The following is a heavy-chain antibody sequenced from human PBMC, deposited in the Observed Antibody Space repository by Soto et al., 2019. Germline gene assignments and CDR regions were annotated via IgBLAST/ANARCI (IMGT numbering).Heavy chain of an antibody. Sequence: EVQVVETGGGLIQPGGSLRLSCAASGFTVSRSYMSWVRQAPGKGLEWVSSIYTPGSTYYADSVKGRFTISRDNSKNTLHLQMNSLRAEDTAVYYCVRGLVGSTTAFDFWGQGTLVTVSS. CDR3: VRGLVGSTTAFDF. V-gene: IGHV3-53*02. J-gene: IGHJ4*02. D-gene: IGHD1-26*01. CDR1: GFTVSRSY. CDR2: IYTPGST.